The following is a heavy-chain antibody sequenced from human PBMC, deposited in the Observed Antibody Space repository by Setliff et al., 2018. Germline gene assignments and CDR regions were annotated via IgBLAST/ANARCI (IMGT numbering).Heavy chain of an antibody. D-gene: IGHD5-18*01. Sequence: ASVKVSCKASGDPFNAYGVSWVRQAPGQGLEWMGWSNPGSGATNLAQRFQGRVTMTRDTSISTAYMELSSLRSDDTAVYYCARFSGHNYGSFDSWGQGTLVTVSS. CDR1: GDPFNAYG. J-gene: IGHJ4*02. V-gene: IGHV1-2*02. CDR2: SNPGSGAT. CDR3: ARFSGHNYGSFDS.